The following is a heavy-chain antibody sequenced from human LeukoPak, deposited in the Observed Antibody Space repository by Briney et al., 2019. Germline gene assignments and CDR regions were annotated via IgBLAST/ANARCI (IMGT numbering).Heavy chain of an antibody. D-gene: IGHD3-22*01. CDR3: ARGIAHYYDRGLLGY. Sequence: ASVKVSCKASGYTFTGYYMHWVRQAPGQGLEWMGWINPNSGGTNYAQKFQGRVTMTRDTSISTAYMELSRLRSDDTAVYYCARGIAHYYDRGLLGYWGQGTLVTVSS. CDR2: INPNSGGT. V-gene: IGHV1-2*02. J-gene: IGHJ4*02. CDR1: GYTFTGYY.